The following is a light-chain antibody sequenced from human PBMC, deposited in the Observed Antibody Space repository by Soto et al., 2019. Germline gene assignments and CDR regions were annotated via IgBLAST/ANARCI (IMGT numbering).Light chain of an antibody. J-gene: IGKJ3*01. Sequence: DIQVTQSPSSRSASVGDRVTITCRSSQNIDNYLNWYQHKQGKAPRLLIYVASQLQRGVPSRFSGSGYGTEFTLTISNLQPEAFATFYCRQSYNALFPFGPGTKVDIK. CDR1: QNIDNY. CDR3: RQSYNALFP. CDR2: VAS. V-gene: IGKV1-39*01.